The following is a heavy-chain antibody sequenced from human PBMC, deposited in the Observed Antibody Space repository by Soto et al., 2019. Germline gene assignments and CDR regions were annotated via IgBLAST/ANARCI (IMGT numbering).Heavy chain of an antibody. CDR2: ISYDGSNK. V-gene: IGHV3-30*18. Sequence: PGGSLRLSCAASGFTFSSYGMHWVRQAPGKGLEWVAVISYDGSNKYYADSVKGRFTISRDNSKNTLYLQMNSLRAEDTAVYYCAKEPPSYRGGFDYWGQGTLVTVSS. CDR1: GFTFSSYG. CDR3: AKEPPSYRGGFDY. J-gene: IGHJ4*02. D-gene: IGHD1-26*01.